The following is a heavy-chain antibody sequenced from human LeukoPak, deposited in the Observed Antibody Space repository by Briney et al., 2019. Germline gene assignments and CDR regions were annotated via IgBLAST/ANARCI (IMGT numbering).Heavy chain of an antibody. CDR3: AKTQGYYDA. D-gene: IGHD2-15*01. J-gene: IGHJ5*02. V-gene: IGHV3-23*01. Sequence: GESLTLSCAAVGFTFSTYAMSWVRQSPARGLEWVSSIRGGGDTFYADSVKGRFTLSRDDSRNTVFLQLNNLRVEDTAIYYCAKTQGYYDAWGQGALVTVSS. CDR2: IRGGGDT. CDR1: GFTFSTYA.